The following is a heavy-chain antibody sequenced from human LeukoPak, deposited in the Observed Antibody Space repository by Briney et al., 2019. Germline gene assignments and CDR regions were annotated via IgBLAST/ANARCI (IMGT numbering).Heavy chain of an antibody. CDR3: ARGGGIVGATANWFDP. V-gene: IGHV4-59*01. D-gene: IGHD1-26*01. CDR2: IYYSGST. Sequence: SETLSLTCVVYGGSFSGYYWSWIRQPPGKGLEWIGYIYYSGSTNYNPSLKSRVTISVDTSKNQFSLKLSSVTAADTAVYYCARGGGIVGATANWFDPWGQGTLVTVSS. J-gene: IGHJ5*02. CDR1: GGSFSGYY.